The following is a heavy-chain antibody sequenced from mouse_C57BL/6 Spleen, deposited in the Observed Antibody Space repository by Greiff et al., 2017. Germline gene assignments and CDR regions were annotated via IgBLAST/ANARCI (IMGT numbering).Heavy chain of an antibody. Sequence: EVQGVESGPELVKPGASVKMSCKASGYTFTDYNMHWVKQSPGQSLEWIGYINPNNGGTSYNQKFKGKATLTVKKSSSTAYMELRSLTSEESAVYYCASGDDGYDVGYWGQGTTLTVSS. D-gene: IGHD2-2*01. V-gene: IGHV1-22*01. CDR1: GYTFTDYN. J-gene: IGHJ2*01. CDR2: INPNNGGT. CDR3: ASGDDGYDVGY.